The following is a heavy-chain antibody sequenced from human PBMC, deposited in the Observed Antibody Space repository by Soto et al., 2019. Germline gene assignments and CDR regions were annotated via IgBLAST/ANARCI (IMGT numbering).Heavy chain of an antibody. CDR1: GFTFSSYW. Sequence: LRLSCVASGFTFSSYWMSWVRQAPGKGLDWVASIKQDGSEKNYVDSVKGRFTVSRDNAKDSLYLQMNSLRAEDTAVYYCAGRAYSYGSFDYWGQGTLVTVSS. J-gene: IGHJ4*02. CDR2: IKQDGSEK. D-gene: IGHD5-18*01. V-gene: IGHV3-7*05. CDR3: AGRAYSYGSFDY.